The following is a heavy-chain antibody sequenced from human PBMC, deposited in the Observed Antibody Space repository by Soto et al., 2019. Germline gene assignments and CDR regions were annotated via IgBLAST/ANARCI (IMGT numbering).Heavy chain of an antibody. J-gene: IGHJ6*02. CDR3: ARTDRAIFYGMDV. CDR2: IDHSGST. Sequence: QVQLQQWGAGLLKPSETLSLTCAVYGGSFRAYYWSWIRQPPGKGLEWIGEIDHSGSTNYNPSLESRVTISVDTSKNQFSLKVSSVTAADTAVYHCARTDRAIFYGMDVWGQGTTVTVSS. V-gene: IGHV4-34*01. D-gene: IGHD3-22*01. CDR1: GGSFRAYY.